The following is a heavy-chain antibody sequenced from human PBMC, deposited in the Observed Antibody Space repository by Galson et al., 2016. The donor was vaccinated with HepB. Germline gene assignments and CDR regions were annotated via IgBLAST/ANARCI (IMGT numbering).Heavy chain of an antibody. Sequence: SLRLSCAASGFTFSRIAMHWVRQAPGKGLKWVAVISYDGGSNYYADSVKGRFTISRDNSKNTLYLQMNSLRAEDSAVYYCAKGKGRGTWHTYAFDIWGQGTMVTVSS. CDR3: AKGKGRGTWHTYAFDI. CDR2: ISYDGGSN. CDR1: GFTFSRIA. D-gene: IGHD5-24*01. V-gene: IGHV3-30*04. J-gene: IGHJ3*02.